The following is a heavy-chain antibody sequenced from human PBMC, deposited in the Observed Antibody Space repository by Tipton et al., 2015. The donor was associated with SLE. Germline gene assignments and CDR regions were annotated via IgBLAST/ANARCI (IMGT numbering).Heavy chain of an antibody. Sequence: GSLRLSCAGSGFNFRTYWMSWVRQAPGRGLEWVAYIKTDGSETFYVDSVKGRFTISRDNARNTLYVQMTSLTADDTAVYYCARGPLYCDSDCYFGGFDTWGQGTLVTVSS. CDR3: ARGPLYCDSDCYFGGFDT. D-gene: IGHD2-21*02. CDR1: GFNFRTYW. J-gene: IGHJ4*02. V-gene: IGHV3-7*02. CDR2: IKTDGSET.